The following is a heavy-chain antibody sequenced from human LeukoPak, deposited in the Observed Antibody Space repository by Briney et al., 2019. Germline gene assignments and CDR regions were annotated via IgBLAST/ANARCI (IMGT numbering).Heavy chain of an antibody. D-gene: IGHD6-13*01. Sequence: SSETLSLTCTVSGGSISSYYWSWIRQPAGKGLEWIGRFYSGGSADYNPSLKSRVTMSVDTSKNQFSLKLSSVTAADTAVYYCARSGQSSRSFSWFDPWGQGTLVTVSS. V-gene: IGHV4-4*07. CDR2: FYSGGSA. J-gene: IGHJ5*02. CDR1: GGSISSYY. CDR3: ARSGQSSRSFSWFDP.